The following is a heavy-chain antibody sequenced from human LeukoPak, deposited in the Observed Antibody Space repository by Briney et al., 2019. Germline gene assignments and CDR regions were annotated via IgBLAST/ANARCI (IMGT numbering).Heavy chain of an antibody. D-gene: IGHD3-9*01. CDR2: ISGSGGST. CDR3: AKVAYYDILTGYMYYFDY. V-gene: IGHV3-23*01. J-gene: IGHJ4*02. Sequence: PGGSLRLSCAASGFTFSSYAMSWVRQAPGKGLEWVSAISGSGGSTYYADSVKGRFTISRDNSKNTLYLQMNSLRAEDTAVCYCAKVAYYDILTGYMYYFDYWGQGTLVTVSS. CDR1: GFTFSSYA.